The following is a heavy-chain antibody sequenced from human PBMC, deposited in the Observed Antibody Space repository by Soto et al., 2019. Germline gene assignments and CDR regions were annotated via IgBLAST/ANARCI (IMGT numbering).Heavy chain of an antibody. J-gene: IGHJ6*02. CDR3: ARDHSSGWYGPYYYYGMDV. CDR2: MNPNSGNT. Sequence: QVQLVQSGAEVKKPGASVKVSCKASGYTFTSYDINWVRQATGQGLEWIGWMNPNSGNTGYAQKFQGRVTMTRNTSISTAYMELSSLRSEDTAVYYCARDHSSGWYGPYYYYGMDVWGQGTTVTVSS. V-gene: IGHV1-8*01. D-gene: IGHD6-19*01. CDR1: GYTFTSYD.